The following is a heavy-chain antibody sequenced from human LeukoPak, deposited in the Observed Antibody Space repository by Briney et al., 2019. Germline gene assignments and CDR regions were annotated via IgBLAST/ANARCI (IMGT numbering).Heavy chain of an antibody. CDR3: ASPGAPTGFDY. CDR1: GFTFSSYS. J-gene: IGHJ4*02. CDR2: ISSSSYI. D-gene: IGHD1-14*01. V-gene: IGHV3-21*01. Sequence: GGSLRLFCAASGFTFSSYSMNWVRQAPGKGLEWVSSISSSSYIYYADSVKGRFTISRDNAKNSLYLQMNSLRAEDTAVYYCASPGAPTGFDYWGQGTLVTVSS.